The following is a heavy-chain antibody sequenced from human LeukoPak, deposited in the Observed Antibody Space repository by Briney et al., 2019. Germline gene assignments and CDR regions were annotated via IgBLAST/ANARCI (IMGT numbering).Heavy chain of an antibody. Sequence: PGGSLRLSCAASGFTVSSNHMSWVRQAPGKGLEWVSVIYSGGSTDYADSVKDRFTTSRDNSKNTLYLQMNSLRAEDTAVYHCARGPAGYNWGQGTLVTVSS. J-gene: IGHJ4*02. CDR1: GFTVSSNH. CDR3: ARGPAGYN. D-gene: IGHD1-1*01. CDR2: IYSGGST. V-gene: IGHV3-53*01.